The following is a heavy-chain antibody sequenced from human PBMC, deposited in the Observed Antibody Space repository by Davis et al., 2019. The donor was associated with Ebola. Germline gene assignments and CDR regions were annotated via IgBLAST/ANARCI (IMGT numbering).Heavy chain of an antibody. J-gene: IGHJ6*02. CDR2: FIPVLGTA. V-gene: IGHV1-69*08. CDR1: GGTFSKFY. Sequence: AASVKVSCKASGGTFSKFYISWVRQVPGQGLEWVGRFIPVLGTANYAQRFQGRVTITADKSTSTAYMELRGLTSDDTAIYYCASRSGIIVHYGMDLWGQGTSVTVSS. D-gene: IGHD3-10*01. CDR3: ASRSGIIVHYGMDL.